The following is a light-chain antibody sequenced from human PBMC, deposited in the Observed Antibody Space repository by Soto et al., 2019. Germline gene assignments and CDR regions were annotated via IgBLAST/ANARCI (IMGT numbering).Light chain of an antibody. Sequence: QSALTQPASVSGSPGQSITISCTGTSSDVGGYNYVSWYQQHPGKAPKVMIYEVSNRPSGVSNRFSGSKSGITASLTISGLQAEDEADYYCNSYTSSSTRVFGGGTKLTVL. V-gene: IGLV2-14*01. CDR2: EVS. CDR3: NSYTSSSTRV. CDR1: SSDVGGYNY. J-gene: IGLJ3*02.